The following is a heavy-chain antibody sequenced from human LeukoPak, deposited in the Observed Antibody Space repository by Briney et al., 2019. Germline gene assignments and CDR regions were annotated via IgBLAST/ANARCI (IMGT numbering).Heavy chain of an antibody. CDR3: ARGDSIQADIKYDALDI. V-gene: IGHV4-39*07. J-gene: IGHJ3*02. CDR1: GGSIRSSSYY. D-gene: IGHD2-2*02. CDR2: IYYSGST. Sequence: SETLSLTCIVSGGSIRSSSYYWGWIRQPPGKGLEWIGSIYYSGSTYYNPSLRSRVTISVDASKNHFSLKLTSVTAADTAVYYCARGDSIQADIKYDALDIWGQGTMVTVSS.